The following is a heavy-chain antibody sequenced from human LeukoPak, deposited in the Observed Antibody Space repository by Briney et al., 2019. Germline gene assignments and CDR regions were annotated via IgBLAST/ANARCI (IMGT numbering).Heavy chain of an antibody. CDR1: GYSFTSYW. CDR3: ARQMEVRGVISWFDP. CDR2: IYPGDSDT. Sequence: GESLKISCKGSGYSFTSYWIGWVRQVPGKGLEWMGIIYPGDSDTRYSPSFQGQVTISADKSISTAYLQWSSLKASDTAMYYCARQMEVRGVISWFDPWGQGTLVTVSS. D-gene: IGHD3-10*01. V-gene: IGHV5-51*01. J-gene: IGHJ5*02.